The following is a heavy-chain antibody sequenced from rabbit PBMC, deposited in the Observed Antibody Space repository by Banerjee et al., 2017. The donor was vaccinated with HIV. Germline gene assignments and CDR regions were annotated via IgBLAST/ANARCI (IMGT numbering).Heavy chain of an antibody. CDR2: IDPFFGSI. D-gene: IGHD8-1*01. J-gene: IGHJ3*01. CDR3: ARMASVGNSYSRLDL. V-gene: IGHV1S7*01. CDR1: GFDFSSYY. Sequence: QLEESGGGLVQPGGSLKLSCTASGFDFSSYYLNWVRQAPGKGLEWIGYIDPFFGSIYYANWVNGRFTISSHNAQNTLYLQLNSLTVADTATYFCARMASVGNSYSRLDLWGQGTLVT.